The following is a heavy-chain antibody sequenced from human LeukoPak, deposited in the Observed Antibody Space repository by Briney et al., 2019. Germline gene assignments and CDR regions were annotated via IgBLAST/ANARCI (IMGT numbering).Heavy chain of an antibody. V-gene: IGHV1-69*05. D-gene: IGHD6-13*01. CDR2: VIPIFGTA. CDR1: GGTFSSYA. CDR3: AREKGQGYRLDAFDI. J-gene: IGHJ3*02. Sequence: SVKVSCKASGGTFSSYAISWVRQAPGQGLEWMGGVIPIFGTANYAQKFQGRVTITTDESTSTAYMELSSLRSEDTAVYYCAREKGQGYRLDAFDIWGQGAMVTVSS.